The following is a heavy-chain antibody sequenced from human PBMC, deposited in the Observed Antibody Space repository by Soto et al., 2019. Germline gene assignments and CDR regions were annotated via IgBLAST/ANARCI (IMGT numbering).Heavy chain of an antibody. Sequence: GGSLRLSCAASGFTFSSYAMSWVRQAPGKGLEWVSAISGSGGSTYYADSVKGRFTISRDNSKNTLYLQMNSLRAEDTAVYYCAKDLGIAAAGTGACDIWGQGTMVTVSS. CDR1: GFTFSSYA. D-gene: IGHD6-13*01. CDR3: AKDLGIAAAGTGACDI. CDR2: ISGSGGST. V-gene: IGHV3-23*01. J-gene: IGHJ3*02.